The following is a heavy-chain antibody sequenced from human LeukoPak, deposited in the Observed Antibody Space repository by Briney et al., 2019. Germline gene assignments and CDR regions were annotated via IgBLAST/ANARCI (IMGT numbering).Heavy chain of an antibody. Sequence: PGGSLRLSCAASGFTFDDYAMHWVRQAPGKGLEWVSGISWNSGSIGYADSVKGRFTISRDNAKNSLYLQMNSLRAEDTALHYCAKAMTYDSSGYFDYWGQGTLVTVSS. CDR2: ISWNSGSI. CDR3: AKAMTYDSSGYFDY. V-gene: IGHV3-9*01. J-gene: IGHJ4*02. D-gene: IGHD3-22*01. CDR1: GFTFDDYA.